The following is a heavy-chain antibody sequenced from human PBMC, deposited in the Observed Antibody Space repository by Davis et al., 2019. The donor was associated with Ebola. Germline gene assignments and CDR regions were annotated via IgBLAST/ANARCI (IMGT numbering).Heavy chain of an antibody. J-gene: IGHJ3*02. D-gene: IGHD3-9*01. CDR2: IYYSGST. Sequence: SETLSLTCTVSGGPISSYYWSWIRQPPGKGLEWIGYIYYSGSTNYNPSLKSRVTISVDTSKNQFSLKLSSVTAADTAVYYCASGKYDILTGSNGAFDIWGQGTMVTVSS. CDR1: GGPISSYY. V-gene: IGHV4-59*08. CDR3: ASGKYDILTGSNGAFDI.